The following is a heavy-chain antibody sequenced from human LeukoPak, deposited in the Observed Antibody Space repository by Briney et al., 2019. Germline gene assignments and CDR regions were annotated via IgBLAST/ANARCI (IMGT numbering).Heavy chain of an antibody. D-gene: IGHD5-18*01. V-gene: IGHV3-7*01. CDR3: ARVSEGGSPGYSYGYGDY. CDR1: GFTFSDYY. CDR2: IKQDGSEK. J-gene: IGHJ4*02. Sequence: PGGSLRLSCAASGFTFSDYYMSWIRQAPGKGLEWVANIKQDGSEKYYVDSVKGRFTISRDNAKNSLYLQMNSLRAEDTAVYYCARVSEGGSPGYSYGYGDYWGQGTLVTVSS.